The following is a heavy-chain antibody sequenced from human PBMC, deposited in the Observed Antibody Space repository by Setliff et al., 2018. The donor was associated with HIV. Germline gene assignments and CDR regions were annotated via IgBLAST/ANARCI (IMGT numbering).Heavy chain of an antibody. Sequence: SETLSLTCTVSGVSISSRSYYWGWIRQPPGKGLEWIGSIFYSGSTHYNSSLKSRVTISVETSKNQLSLKLSSVTAADTAVYYCARDMATYFDKSGYFGSVHHDGFDLWGQGTMVTVSS. J-gene: IGHJ3*01. V-gene: IGHV4-39*07. CDR3: ARDMATYFDKSGYFGSVHHDGFDL. D-gene: IGHD3-22*01. CDR2: IFYSGST. CDR1: GVSISSRSYY.